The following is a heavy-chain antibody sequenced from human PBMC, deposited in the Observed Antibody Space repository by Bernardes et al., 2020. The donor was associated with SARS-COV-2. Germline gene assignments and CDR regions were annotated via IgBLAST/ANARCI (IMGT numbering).Heavy chain of an antibody. V-gene: IGHV4-39*01. D-gene: IGHD3-22*01. CDR3: ARLVYYDSSGYSFRAFDI. CDR2: IYYSGST. CDR1: GGSISSSSYY. Sequence: SETLSLTCTVSGGSISSSSYYWGWIRQPPGKGLEWIGSIYYSGSTYYNPSLKSRVTISVDTSKNQFSLKLSSVTAADTAVYYCARLVYYDSSGYSFRAFDIWGQGTMVTVSS. J-gene: IGHJ3*02.